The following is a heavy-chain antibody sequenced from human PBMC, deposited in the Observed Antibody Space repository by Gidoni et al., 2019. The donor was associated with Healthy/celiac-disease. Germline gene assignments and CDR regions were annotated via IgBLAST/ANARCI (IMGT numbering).Heavy chain of an antibody. V-gene: IGHV3-48*03. CDR2: ISSSGSSI. D-gene: IGHD1-26*01. Sequence: EVQLVESGGGLVQPGGSLRLSCAASGFTFSSYEMNWVRQAPGKGLEWVSYISSSGSSIYDEDAVKGRFTISRDNAENSLYVQMNSLRAEDTAVYYCARDGPVSGSRTFDIWGQGTMVSVSS. CDR1: GFTFSSYE. J-gene: IGHJ3*02. CDR3: ARDGPVSGSRTFDI.